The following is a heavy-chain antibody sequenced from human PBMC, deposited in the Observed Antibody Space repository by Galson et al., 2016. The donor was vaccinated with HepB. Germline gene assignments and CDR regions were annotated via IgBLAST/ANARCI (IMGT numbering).Heavy chain of an antibody. V-gene: IGHV3-64*05. CDR2: ISANGAST. J-gene: IGHJ3*02. CDR3: VKGGDDSLDPFDI. Sequence: SLRLSCAVSGFTFSDSSMHWVRPAPGKGLEYVGVISANGASTNYAGSVKGRFSFSRDNSKNTLYVQMNSLRTEDTAIYYCVKGGDDSLDPFDIWGQGTMVTVSS. D-gene: IGHD3-22*01. CDR1: GFTFSDSS.